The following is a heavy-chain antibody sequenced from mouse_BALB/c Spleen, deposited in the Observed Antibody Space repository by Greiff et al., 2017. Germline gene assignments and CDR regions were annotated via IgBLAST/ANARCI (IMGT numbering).Heavy chain of an antibody. Sequence: EVKLMESGPSLVKPSQTLSLTCSVTGDSITSGYWNWIRKFPGNKLEYMGYISYSGSTYYNPSLKSRISITRDTSKNQYYLQLNSVTTEDTATYYCARILSTIGTRVYFDYWGQGTTLTVSS. CDR2: ISYSGST. V-gene: IGHV3-8*02. J-gene: IGHJ2*01. D-gene: IGHD2-14*01. CDR3: ARILSTIGTRVYFDY. CDR1: GDSITSGY.